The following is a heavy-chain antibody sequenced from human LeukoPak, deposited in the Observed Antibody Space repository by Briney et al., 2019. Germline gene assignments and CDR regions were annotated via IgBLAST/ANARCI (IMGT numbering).Heavy chain of an antibody. D-gene: IGHD3-22*01. CDR3: ARDYYDSRGYLSAPDAFDI. J-gene: IGHJ3*02. CDR1: GYTFTGYY. Sequence: ASVKVSCKASGYTFTGYYMHWVRQAPGQGLEWMGWINPNSGGTNYAQKFQGRVTMTRDTSISTAYMELSRLRSDDTAVYYCARDYYDSRGYLSAPDAFDIWGQGTMVTVSS. CDR2: INPNSGGT. V-gene: IGHV1-2*02.